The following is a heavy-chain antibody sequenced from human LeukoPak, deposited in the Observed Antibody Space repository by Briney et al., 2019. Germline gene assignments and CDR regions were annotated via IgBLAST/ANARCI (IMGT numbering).Heavy chain of an antibody. J-gene: IGHJ6*02. CDR1: GFTFSNYW. V-gene: IGHV3-7*01. Sequence: GGSLRLSCVASGFTFSNYWMGWVRQAPGKGLEWVANIKQDGSEIYYVGSVKGRFTISRDNAKSSLYLQMNSLRAEDTAMYYCARGVNRPNYYYYGMDVWGQGTTATVSS. D-gene: IGHD4-11*01. CDR2: IKQDGSEI. CDR3: ARGVNRPNYYYYGMDV.